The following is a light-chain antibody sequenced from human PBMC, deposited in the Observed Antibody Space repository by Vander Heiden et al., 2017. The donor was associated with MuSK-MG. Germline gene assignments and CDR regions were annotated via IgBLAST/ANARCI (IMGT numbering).Light chain of an antibody. CDR2: DAA. CDR3: HQRSNWPIT. J-gene: IGKJ4*01. V-gene: IGKV3-11*01. Sequence: EIVSTQSPATLSLSPGERASLSCRASQSVESYLAWYQQEPGQTPRLLIYDAANRATAIPASFSGRGSGTYFTLTISSLEPDDFAVYFCHQRSNWPITFGGGTRVEIK. CDR1: QSVESY.